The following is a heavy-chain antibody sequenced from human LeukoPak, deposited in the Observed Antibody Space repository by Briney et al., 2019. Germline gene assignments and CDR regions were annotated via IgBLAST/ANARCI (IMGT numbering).Heavy chain of an antibody. CDR1: GGSISDSH. J-gene: IGHJ4*02. CDR3: ARDPEGEACSGGSCYSLAGLY. D-gene: IGHD2-15*01. Sequence: SETLSLTCNVSGGSISDSHWSWIRQSAEKGLEWIGRVYISGSVNYNPSLKSRVTMSVDTLKNQFSLKLTSVTAADTAVYYCARDPEGEACSGGSCYSLAGLYWGQGTLVTVSS. CDR2: VYISGSV. V-gene: IGHV4-4*07.